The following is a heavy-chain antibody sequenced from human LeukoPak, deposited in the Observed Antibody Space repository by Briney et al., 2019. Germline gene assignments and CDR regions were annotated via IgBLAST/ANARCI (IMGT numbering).Heavy chain of an antibody. J-gene: IGHJ4*02. CDR2: VNHDGTT. V-gene: IGHV4-39*06. D-gene: IGHD1-1*01. Sequence: SETLSLTCTVSGGSVSSSSYYWGWIRQPPGKGLEWIGTVNHDGTTYHNPSLRSRVTISVDTSKNQFPLKLSSVTAADTAEYYCARVQDTTMGHFDYWGQGTLVTVSS. CDR1: GGSVSSSSYY. CDR3: ARVQDTTMGHFDY.